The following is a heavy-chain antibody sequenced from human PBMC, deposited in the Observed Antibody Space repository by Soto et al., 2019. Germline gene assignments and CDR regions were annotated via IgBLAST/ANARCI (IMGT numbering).Heavy chain of an antibody. V-gene: IGHV1-2*04. Sequence: ASVKVSCKASGYTFTGYYMHWVRQAPGQELEGMGWINPNSGGTNYALKFQGWVTMTRDTSISTADMELSRLRSDDTAVYYCARDLSGARLNYYYGMDVWGQGTTVTVSS. CDR2: INPNSGGT. CDR1: GYTFTGYY. CDR3: ARDLSGARLNYYYGMDV. J-gene: IGHJ6*02. D-gene: IGHD6-6*01.